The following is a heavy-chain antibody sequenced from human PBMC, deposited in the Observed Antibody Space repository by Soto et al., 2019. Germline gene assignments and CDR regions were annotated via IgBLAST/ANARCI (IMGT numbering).Heavy chain of an antibody. D-gene: IGHD6-19*01. CDR3: ARLVPGTWCGDY. V-gene: IGHV3-23*01. CDR2: TSDGST. Sequence: EVQLLGSGGGSVQPGGSLRLSCAASGFTFSNYGMTWVRQAPGKGLEWLSATSDGSTFYRESVKGRFTMSRDDSINMLFLHMSSLRDEETATYYCARLVPGTWCGDYWGQGILVSVSS. CDR1: GFTFSNYG. J-gene: IGHJ4*02.